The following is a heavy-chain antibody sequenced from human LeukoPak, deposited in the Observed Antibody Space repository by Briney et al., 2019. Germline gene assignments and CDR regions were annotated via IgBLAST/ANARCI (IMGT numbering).Heavy chain of an antibody. J-gene: IGHJ5*02. D-gene: IGHD6-13*01. V-gene: IGHV3-48*03. CDR1: GFTFSSYE. CDR2: ISSSGSTI. Sequence: PGGSLRLSCAASGFTFSSYEMNWVRQAPGKGLEWVSYISSSGSTIYYADSVKGRFTISRDNAKNSLYLQMNNLRAEDTAVYYCAKKGPDSSSWYKYFDPWGQGVLVTVSS. CDR3: AKKGPDSSSWYKYFDP.